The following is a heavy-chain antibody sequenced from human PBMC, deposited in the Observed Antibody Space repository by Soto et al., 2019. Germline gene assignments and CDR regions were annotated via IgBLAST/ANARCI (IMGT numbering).Heavy chain of an antibody. J-gene: IGHJ1*01. Sequence: SAKVSCKDSGYTFASYGTSWARQAPGQGLEWMGWISAYNGNTIYALKLQGRVTMTTDTSTSTAHMELRSLRSDDPAAYYCARASAARGFFQHWGQDTLVTDSS. CDR3: ARASAARGFFQH. D-gene: IGHD3-10*01. CDR2: ISAYNGNT. CDR1: GYTFASYG. V-gene: IGHV1-18*04.